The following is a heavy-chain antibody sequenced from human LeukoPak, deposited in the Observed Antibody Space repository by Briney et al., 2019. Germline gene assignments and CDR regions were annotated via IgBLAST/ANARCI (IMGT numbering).Heavy chain of an antibody. D-gene: IGHD3-10*01. CDR1: GFTYSSYE. J-gene: IGHJ4*02. V-gene: IGHV3-23*01. CDR2: ISGSGGST. Sequence: GGSLRLSCAASGFTYSSYEMNWVRQAPGKGVEWVSAISGSGGSTYYADSVKGRFTISRDNSKNTLYLQMNSLKTDDAAVYYCTTLFTIVRGVIPPWGQGTLVTVSS. CDR3: TTLFTIVRGVIPP.